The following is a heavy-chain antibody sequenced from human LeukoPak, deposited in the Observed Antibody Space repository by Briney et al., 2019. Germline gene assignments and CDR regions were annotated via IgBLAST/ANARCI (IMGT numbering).Heavy chain of an antibody. Sequence: HPGGSLRLACAVSGFTFSSYGMSSVRQAPGKGLEWVSTISGSGYNTYYADSVKGRFTISRDNSANILYLQINSLRAEDTALYYCAKHSGSYFIYYPDSWGQGALVTISS. CDR3: AKHSGSYFIYYPDS. D-gene: IGHD1-26*01. CDR1: GFTFSSYG. J-gene: IGHJ4*02. CDR2: ISGSGYNT. V-gene: IGHV3-23*01.